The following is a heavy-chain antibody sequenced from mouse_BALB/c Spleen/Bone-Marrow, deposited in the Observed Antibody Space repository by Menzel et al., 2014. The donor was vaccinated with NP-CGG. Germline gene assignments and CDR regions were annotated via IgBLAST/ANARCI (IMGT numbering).Heavy chain of an antibody. J-gene: IGHJ2*01. V-gene: IGHV1-20*02. CDR3: SRGGDY. Sequence: VQLQQSGPEMVKPGAPVKISCKASGYSFIGYFINWVMQSHGKSLEWIGRINPYNSDSVYNQKFRGEATLTVDKSSSTAHMELRSLSSEDSAVYYCSRGGDYWGQGTTLTVSS. CDR2: INPYNSDS. CDR1: GYSFIGYF.